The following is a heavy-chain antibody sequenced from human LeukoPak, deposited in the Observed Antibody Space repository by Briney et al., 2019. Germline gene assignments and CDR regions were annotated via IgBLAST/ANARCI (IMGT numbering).Heavy chain of an antibody. CDR1: GGSISSYY. D-gene: IGHD3-22*01. V-gene: IGHV4-59*01. CDR2: IYSSGST. CDR3: ARGGTYYYDSPRPSDAFDI. J-gene: IGHJ3*02. Sequence: SETLSLTCTVSGGSISSYYWSWIRQPPGKGLEWIGYIYSSGSTNYNPSLKSRVTISVDTSKNQFSLKLSSVTAADTAVYYCARGGTYYYDSPRPSDAFDIWGQGTMVTVSS.